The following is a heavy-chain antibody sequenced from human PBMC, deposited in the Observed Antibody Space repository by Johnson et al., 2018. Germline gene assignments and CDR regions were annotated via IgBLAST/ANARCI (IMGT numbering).Heavy chain of an antibody. CDR3: ARDLFIVWERNSMDV. Sequence: VQLVQSGGGVVQPGRSLRLSCAASGFTFSSYWMSWVRQAPGKGLEWVANIKQDGREKYYVDSVKGRFTISRDNAKNSLYLQMNSLRDEDTAVYYCARDLFIVWERNSMDVWGRGTTVTVSS. CDR2: IKQDGREK. J-gene: IGHJ6*02. D-gene: IGHD3-16*01. CDR1: GFTFSSYW. V-gene: IGHV3-7*01.